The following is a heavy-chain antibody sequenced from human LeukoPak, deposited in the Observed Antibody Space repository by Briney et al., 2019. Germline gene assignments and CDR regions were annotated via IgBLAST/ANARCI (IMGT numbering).Heavy chain of an antibody. D-gene: IGHD4-17*01. Sequence: SETLSPTCTVSGGSISSYYWSWIRQPPGKGLEWIGYIYYSGSTNYNPSLKSRVTISVDTSKNQFSLKLSSVTAADTAVYYCARGYGDYGNWGQGTLVTVSS. J-gene: IGHJ4*02. CDR3: ARGYGDYGN. CDR2: IYYSGST. V-gene: IGHV4-59*01. CDR1: GGSISSYY.